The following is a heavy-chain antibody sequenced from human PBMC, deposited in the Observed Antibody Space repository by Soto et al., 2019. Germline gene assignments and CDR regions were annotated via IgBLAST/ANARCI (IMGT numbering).Heavy chain of an antibody. D-gene: IGHD6-19*01. CDR2: IYHGGST. CDR3: ARTGDIISGWQEEGWWFDP. V-gene: IGHV4-30-4*01. Sequence: PSETLSPTCPVSAGSLSSGDSYWNWIRQPPGKGLEWIGYIYHGGSTSYNPPLKSRVTISVDTSKNQFSLKLSSVTAADTAVYYCARTGDIISGWQEEGWWFDPWGQGTLVTVSS. CDR1: AGSLSSGDSY. J-gene: IGHJ5*02.